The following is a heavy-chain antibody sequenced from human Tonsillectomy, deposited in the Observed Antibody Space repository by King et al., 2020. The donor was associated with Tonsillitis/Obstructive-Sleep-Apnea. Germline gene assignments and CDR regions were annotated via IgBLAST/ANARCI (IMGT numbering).Heavy chain of an antibody. CDR1: GFTFSDYY. J-gene: IGHJ6*03. Sequence: VQLVESGGGLVKPGGSLRLSCAASGFTFSDYYMTWIRQAPGKGLEWVSYISSSGSTIYYAYSMKGRFTISRDNAKNSLYLQMNSLRAEDTAVYYCARDVPDEYQPYYYYMDVWGKGTTVTVSS. V-gene: IGHV3-11*01. CDR2: ISSSGSTI. D-gene: IGHD2-2*01. CDR3: ARDVPDEYQPYYYYMDV.